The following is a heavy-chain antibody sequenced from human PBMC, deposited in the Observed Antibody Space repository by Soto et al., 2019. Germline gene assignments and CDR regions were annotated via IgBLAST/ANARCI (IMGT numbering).Heavy chain of an antibody. V-gene: IGHV4-30-2*01. CDR3: ARAFMSYYYDSSGNNWFDP. D-gene: IGHD3-22*01. CDR2: IYHSGST. J-gene: IGHJ5*02. Sequence: QLQLQESGSGLVKPSQTLSLTCAVSGGSISSGGYSWSWIRQPPGKGLEWIGYIYHSGSTYYNPSLKSRVTISVDRSKNQFSLKLSSVTAADTAVYYCARAFMSYYYDSSGNNWFDPWGQGTLVTVSS. CDR1: GGSISSGGYS.